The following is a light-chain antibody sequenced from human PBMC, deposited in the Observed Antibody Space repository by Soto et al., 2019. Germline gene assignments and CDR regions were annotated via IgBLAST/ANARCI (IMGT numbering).Light chain of an antibody. J-gene: IGKJ1*01. CDR3: QQYYSSPPT. Sequence: IVLTQSPATLSLSPGERASLSCRASRSVSFAYIAWYQLRPGQAPRLLIYGASSRATGIPDRFSGSGSGTHFTLTITSLQAEDVAVYYCQQYYSSPPTFGQGTKVEIK. CDR1: RSVSFAY. V-gene: IGKV3-20*01. CDR2: GAS.